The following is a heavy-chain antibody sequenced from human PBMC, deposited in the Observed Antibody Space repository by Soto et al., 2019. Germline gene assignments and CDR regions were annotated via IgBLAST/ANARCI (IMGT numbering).Heavy chain of an antibody. Sequence: QVQLVQSGAEVKKPGASVKVSCKASGYTFASYGISWLRQAPGQGLEWLGWVSTYSPKTVYAQKFQGRVTITTDTPTTTAYMELTSLTSNDTAVYYCTRDCSGKMNIIADSWGPGTLVTVSS. CDR1: GYTFASYG. CDR2: VSTYSPKT. V-gene: IGHV1-18*01. CDR3: TRDCSGKMNIIADS. D-gene: IGHD1-20*01. J-gene: IGHJ4*02.